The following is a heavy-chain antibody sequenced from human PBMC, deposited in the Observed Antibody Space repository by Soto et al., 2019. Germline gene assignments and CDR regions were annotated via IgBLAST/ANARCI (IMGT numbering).Heavy chain of an antibody. CDR2: IIPIFGPA. J-gene: IGHJ6*02. V-gene: IGHV1-69*06. Sequence: QVQLVQSGAEVKKPGSSVKVSCKDSGGTFSSYAISWVRQAPGQGLEWMGGIIPIFGPANYAQKFQGRVTNTADKSTSTAYIELSSLRSEYTAVYYCARDDPYLTVRSYYGMDVWGQGTTVTVSS. D-gene: IGHD3-9*01. CDR3: ARDDPYLTVRSYYGMDV. CDR1: GGTFSSYA.